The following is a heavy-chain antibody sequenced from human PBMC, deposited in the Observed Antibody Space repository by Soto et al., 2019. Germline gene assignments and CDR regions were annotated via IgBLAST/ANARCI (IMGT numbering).Heavy chain of an antibody. Sequence: SETLSLTCTVSGCSISSYYWSWIRQPPGKGLEWIGYIYYSGSTNYNPSLKSRVTISVDTSKNQFSLKLSSVTAADTAVYYCARGTTVTLYYFDYWGQGTLVTVSS. D-gene: IGHD4-17*01. CDR1: GCSISSYY. J-gene: IGHJ4*02. CDR3: ARGTTVTLYYFDY. CDR2: IYYSGST. V-gene: IGHV4-59*01.